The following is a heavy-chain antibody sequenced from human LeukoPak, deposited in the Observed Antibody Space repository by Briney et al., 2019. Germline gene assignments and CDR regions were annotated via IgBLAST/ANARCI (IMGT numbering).Heavy chain of an antibody. CDR1: GFTFSSYA. CDR2: ISGSGGST. D-gene: IGHD4-17*01. V-gene: IGHV3-23*01. CDR3: RGTVTKRGATDYGMDV. Sequence: GGSLRLSCAASGFTFSSYAMSWVRQAPGEGLEWVSAISGSGGSTYYADSVKGRFTISRDNSKNTLYLQMNSLRAEDTAVYYCRGTVTKRGATDYGMDVWGQGTTVTVSS. J-gene: IGHJ6*02.